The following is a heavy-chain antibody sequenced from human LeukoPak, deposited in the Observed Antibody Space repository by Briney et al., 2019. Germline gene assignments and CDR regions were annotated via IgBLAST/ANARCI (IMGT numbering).Heavy chain of an antibody. D-gene: IGHD3-3*01. Sequence: ASVKVSCKASGYTFTSYGISWVRQAPGQGLEWMGWISAYNGNTNYAQKLQGRVTMTTDTSTSTAYMELRSLRSDDTAVYYCARGVTTYYDFWSGYAFDYWGQGTLVTVSS. V-gene: IGHV1-18*01. CDR1: GYTFTSYG. J-gene: IGHJ4*02. CDR3: ARGVTTYYDFWSGYAFDY. CDR2: ISAYNGNT.